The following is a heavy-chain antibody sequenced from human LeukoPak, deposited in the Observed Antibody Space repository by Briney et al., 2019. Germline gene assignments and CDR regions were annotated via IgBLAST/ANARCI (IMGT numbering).Heavy chain of an antibody. J-gene: IGHJ4*02. CDR1: GFTLSDYY. CDR2: ISSSSSYT. Sequence: PGGSLRLSCAASGFTLSDYYMSWIRQAPGKGLEWVSYISSSSSYTNYADSVKGRFTISRDNAKNSLYLQMNSLRAEDTAVYYCARAYSGSYPDFDYWGQGTLVTVSS. CDR3: ARAYSGSYPDFDY. D-gene: IGHD1-26*01. V-gene: IGHV3-11*03.